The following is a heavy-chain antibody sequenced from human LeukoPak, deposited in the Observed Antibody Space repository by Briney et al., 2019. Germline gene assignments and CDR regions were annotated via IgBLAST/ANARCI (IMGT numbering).Heavy chain of an antibody. J-gene: IGHJ4*02. D-gene: IGHD3-16*01. CDR1: GYTFTGYY. Sequence: GASVKVSCKASGYTFTGYYTHWVRQAPGQGLEWVGWINPDSGGTKFAQNFEGRVTMTRDTSISTAYMELSRLRSDDTAVYFCARFLGAGYCDFWGQGTLVTVSS. V-gene: IGHV1-2*02. CDR2: INPDSGGT. CDR3: ARFLGAGYCDF.